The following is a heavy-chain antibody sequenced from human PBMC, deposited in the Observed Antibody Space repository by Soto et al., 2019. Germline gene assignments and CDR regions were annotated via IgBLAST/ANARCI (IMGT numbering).Heavy chain of an antibody. V-gene: IGHV3-30*18. Sequence: GGSLRLSCAASGFTLNHYGMHWVRQAPGKGLEWVGVMSIDGMNQHYGDSVRGRFTISRDTAKNTLYLQMYSLRPEDTAVYYCAKEQFNTGWTQPGSWGQVTLVTVSS. CDR3: AKEQFNTGWTQPGS. J-gene: IGHJ5*02. D-gene: IGHD6-19*01. CDR1: GFTLNHYG. CDR2: MSIDGMNQ.